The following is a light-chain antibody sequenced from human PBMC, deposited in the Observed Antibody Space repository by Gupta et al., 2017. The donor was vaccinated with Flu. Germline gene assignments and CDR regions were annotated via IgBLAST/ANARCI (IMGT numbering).Light chain of an antibody. Sequence: PSFLSASIGDRINITCRASQNVSIYLNWYQKKGGQAPKLLVFSASSLQRGVPARFSGSGSGTDFTLTISRLQSEDYATYYCQQTDTSRSTFGQGTRLDIK. J-gene: IGKJ5*01. CDR1: QNVSIY. V-gene: IGKV1-39*01. CDR3: QQTDTSRST. CDR2: SAS.